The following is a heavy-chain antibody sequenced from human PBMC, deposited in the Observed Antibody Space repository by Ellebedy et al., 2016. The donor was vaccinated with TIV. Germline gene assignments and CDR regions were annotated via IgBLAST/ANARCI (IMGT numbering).Heavy chain of an antibody. D-gene: IGHD1-26*01. V-gene: IGHV3-66*01. CDR1: GFIVSSTY. CDR2: IYSGSGST. J-gene: IGHJ3*02. CDR3: VRGRLGPYSGSYDI. Sequence: PGGSLRLSCAASGFIVSSTYMTWVRQAPGKGLEWVSVIYSGSGSTYYTDSVKGRFTISRDNSKNMLFLQMNSLRAEDTAVYYCVRGRLGPYSGSYDIWGQGTMVTVSS.